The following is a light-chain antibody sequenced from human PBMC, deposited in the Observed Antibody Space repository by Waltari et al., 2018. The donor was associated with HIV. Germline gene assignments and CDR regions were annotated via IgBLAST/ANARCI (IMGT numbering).Light chain of an antibody. Sequence: QSELTQPPSVSAAPGQRVTISCTGSSSNIGAGYDVHWYQQVPGRAPKVVIYGNSNRPSGVPDRFSGSKSGSSASLVITGLQAEDEADYYCSSYTSSSTPYVFGTGTKVTVL. V-gene: IGLV1-40*01. CDR1: SSNIGAGYD. CDR3: SSYTSSSTPYV. J-gene: IGLJ1*01. CDR2: GNS.